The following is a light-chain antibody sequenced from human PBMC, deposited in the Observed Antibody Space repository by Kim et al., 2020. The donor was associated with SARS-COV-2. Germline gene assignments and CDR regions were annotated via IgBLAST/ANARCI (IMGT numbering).Light chain of an antibody. V-gene: IGKV3-20*01. CDR2: AAS. CDR1: QTVDSNF. J-gene: IGKJ4*01. Sequence: IVLTQSPGTLSLSPGQRAILSCRASQTVDSNFLAWYQQKPGQAPRLLISAASSRATGIPDRFTGSGSGTDFTLTITRLEPEDFAIYYCQQYGKSPPFIFGGGTKVDIK. CDR3: QQYGKSPPFI.